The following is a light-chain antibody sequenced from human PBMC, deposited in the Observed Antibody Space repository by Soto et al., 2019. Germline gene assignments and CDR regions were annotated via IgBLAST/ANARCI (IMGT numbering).Light chain of an antibody. CDR3: ASYGGYYVV. CDR1: SSDVGGYNY. Sequence: QSVLTQPASVSGSPGQSITISCTGTSSDVGGYNYVSWYQQHPGKAPKLLIYDVTNRPSVVSNRFSGSKSGNTASLTISGLQAEDEAYYYCASYGGYYVVFGGGTKLTVL. V-gene: IGLV2-14*01. J-gene: IGLJ2*01. CDR2: DVT.